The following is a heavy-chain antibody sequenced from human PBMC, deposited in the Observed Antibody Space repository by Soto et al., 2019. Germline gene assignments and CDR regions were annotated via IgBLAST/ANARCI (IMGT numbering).Heavy chain of an antibody. Sequence: SETHSLTCDVHGDSLSGYAWSWIRQPPGKGLEWIGEITFRGVTNYHPSLKSRPSMSVDTSKNRISLNVSSVTAADTALYFCARKLEASIRHVEWFSYKWFDPWGPGTLVTVSS. V-gene: IGHV4-34*01. CDR2: ITFRGVT. J-gene: IGHJ5*02. CDR3: ARKLEASIRHVEWFSYKWFDP. D-gene: IGHD3-9*01. CDR1: GDSLSGYA.